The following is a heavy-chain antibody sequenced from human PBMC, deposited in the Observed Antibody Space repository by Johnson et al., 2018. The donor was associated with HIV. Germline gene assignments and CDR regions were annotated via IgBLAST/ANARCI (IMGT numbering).Heavy chain of an antibody. CDR3: ARRRGLERTTKSPDAFDI. D-gene: IGHD1-1*01. CDR2: ISGSGSTI. CDR1: GFTFSDYD. Sequence: QVQLVESGGGLVKPGGSLRFSCAASGFTFSDYDMNWIRQAPGKGLEWVSYISGSGSTIYYADSVKGRFTISRDNAKNSLYLQMNSLRAEDTAVYYCARRRGLERTTKSPDAFDIWGQGTMVTVSS. V-gene: IGHV3-11*04. J-gene: IGHJ3*02.